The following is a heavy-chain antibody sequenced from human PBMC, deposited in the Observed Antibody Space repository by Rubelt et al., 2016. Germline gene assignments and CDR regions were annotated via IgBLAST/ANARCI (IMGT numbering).Heavy chain of an antibody. CDR2: ISSSRSYI. D-gene: IGHD1-26*01. CDR1: GFTFSSNA. Sequence: GSGGGLVQPGGSLRLSCTASGFTFSSNAMYWVRQAPGKGLEWVSSISSSRSYIYYADSVKGRFTISRDNAKNSLYLQMNSLRAEDTAVYYCASEGDSGSYYPRWGQGTLVTVSS. CDR3: ASEGDSGSYYPR. J-gene: IGHJ4*02. V-gene: IGHV3-21*01.